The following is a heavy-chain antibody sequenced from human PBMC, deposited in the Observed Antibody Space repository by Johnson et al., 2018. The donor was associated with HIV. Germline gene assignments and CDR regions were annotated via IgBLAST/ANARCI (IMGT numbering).Heavy chain of an antibody. D-gene: IGHD5-24*01. Sequence: VQLVESGGGLVQPGGSLRLSCAASGFTVSSNYMSWVRQAPGKGLEWVSVIYSGGSTYYADSVKGRFTISRDNSKNTLYLQMNSLRAEDTAVYYCARDGWGSRGWDDVFDIWGQGTMVTVSS. J-gene: IGHJ3*02. CDR1: GFTVSSNY. CDR2: IYSGGST. CDR3: ARDGWGSRGWDDVFDI. V-gene: IGHV3-66*02.